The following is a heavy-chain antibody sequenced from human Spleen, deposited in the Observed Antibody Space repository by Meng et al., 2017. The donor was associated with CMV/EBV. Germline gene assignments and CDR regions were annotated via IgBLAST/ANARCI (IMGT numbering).Heavy chain of an antibody. CDR1: GVSITSGGYY. V-gene: IGHV4-61*08. D-gene: IGHD3-16*01. CDR2: SYYSGCT. CDR3: ARDLSRVGEKGTLDI. Sequence: GSLRLSCTVSGVSITSGGYYWSWIRQPPGKGLEWIGYSYYSGCTNYNPSLKSRVTISVDTSKNQFSLKLSSVTAADTAVYYCARDLSRVGEKGTLDIWGQGTMVTVSS. J-gene: IGHJ3*02.